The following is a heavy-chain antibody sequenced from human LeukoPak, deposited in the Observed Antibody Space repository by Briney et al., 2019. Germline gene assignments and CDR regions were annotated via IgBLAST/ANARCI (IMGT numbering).Heavy chain of an antibody. CDR3: ARVRLGELSLDSVGFDP. D-gene: IGHD3-16*02. V-gene: IGHV4-39*01. J-gene: IGHJ5*02. CDR2: IYYSGST. CDR1: GGSISSSSYY. Sequence: SETLSLTCTVSGGSISSSSYYWGWIRQPPGKGLEWIGSIYYSGSTYYNPSLKSRVTISVDTSKNQFSLKLSSVTAADTAVYYCARVRLGELSLDSVGFDPWGQGTLVTVSS.